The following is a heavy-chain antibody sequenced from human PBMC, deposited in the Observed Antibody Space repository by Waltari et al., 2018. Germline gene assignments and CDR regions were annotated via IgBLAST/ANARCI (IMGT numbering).Heavy chain of an antibody. CDR1: GSTFSDYY. J-gene: IGHJ4*02. CDR2: ISSGSGYI. Sequence: QVQLVESGGGLVKPGGSLRLSCAAYGSTFSDYYMSWIRQAPGKGLEWISSISSGSGYIYYADSVKGRFTISRDNAKNSLYLQMNSLSAEDTALYFCARSAWFDYWGQGTLVTVSS. CDR3: ARSAWFDY. V-gene: IGHV3-11*06.